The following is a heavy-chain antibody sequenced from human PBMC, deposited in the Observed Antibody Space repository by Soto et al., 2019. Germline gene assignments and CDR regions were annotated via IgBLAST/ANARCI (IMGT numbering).Heavy chain of an antibody. J-gene: IGHJ6*02. CDR2: ITNGGGST. V-gene: IGHV3-23*01. CDR1: GFTFTSYA. D-gene: IGHD1-26*01. Sequence: PGGSLRLSCAASGFTFTSYAMNWVRQAPGEGLEWVSAITNGGGSTYYADSVKGRFTISRDNSKNTLYLQMNSLRAEDTAVYYCAKDVGSGSYKYYYGMDVWGRGTTVTVSS. CDR3: AKDVGSGSYKYYYGMDV.